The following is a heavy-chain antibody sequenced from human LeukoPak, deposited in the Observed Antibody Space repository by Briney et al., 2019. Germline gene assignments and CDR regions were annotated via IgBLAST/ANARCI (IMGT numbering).Heavy chain of an antibody. Sequence: NPSETLSLTCTVSGASISSYYWSWIRQPPGKGLEWIGYLYYSGSTNCNPSLKSRVTISVDTSKNQFSLNLSSVTATDTAVYYCARSVTTRANDAFDIWGQGTMVTVSS. CDR1: GASISSYY. D-gene: IGHD4-17*01. V-gene: IGHV4-59*08. J-gene: IGHJ3*02. CDR2: LYYSGST. CDR3: ARSVTTRANDAFDI.